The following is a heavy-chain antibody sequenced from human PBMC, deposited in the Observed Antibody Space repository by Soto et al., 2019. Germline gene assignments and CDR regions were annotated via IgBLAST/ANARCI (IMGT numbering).Heavy chain of an antibody. CDR3: ARIEGIAARPQSFEI. CDR2: IYPGDSDT. D-gene: IGHD6-6*01. CDR1: GYSFTSYW. Sequence: GESLKISCKGSGYSFTSYWIGWVRQMPGKGLEWMGIIYPGDSDTRYSPSFQGQVTISADKSISTAYLQWSSLKASDTAMYYCARIEGIAARPQSFEIWGQGTMVTGS. V-gene: IGHV5-51*01. J-gene: IGHJ3*02.